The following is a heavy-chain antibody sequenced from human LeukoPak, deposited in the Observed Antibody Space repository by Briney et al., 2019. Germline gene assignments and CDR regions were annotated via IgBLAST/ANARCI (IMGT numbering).Heavy chain of an antibody. CDR3: ARGGAGSGSYYLRFDY. V-gene: IGHV4-31*03. CDR1: GGSISSSSYY. J-gene: IGHJ4*02. Sequence: SETLSLTCTVSGGSISSSSYYWGWIRQHPGKGLEWIGYIYYSGSTYYNPSLKSRVTISVDTSKNQFSLKLSSVTAADTAVYYCARGGAGSGSYYLRFDYWGQGTLVTVSS. D-gene: IGHD3-10*01. CDR2: IYYSGST.